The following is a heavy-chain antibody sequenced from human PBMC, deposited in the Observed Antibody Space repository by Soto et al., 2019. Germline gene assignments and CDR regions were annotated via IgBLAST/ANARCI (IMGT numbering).Heavy chain of an antibody. Sequence: PGGSLRLSCAASGFTFRSYSMNWVRQAPGKGLEWVSSISSSNRTINYADSVKGRFIISRDNAKNSLYLQMHSLRDEDTAVYYCAREGWPLLQTGMDVWGQGTTVTVSS. CDR1: GFTFRSYS. CDR3: AREGWPLLQTGMDV. V-gene: IGHV3-48*02. D-gene: IGHD2-15*01. CDR2: ISSSNRTI. J-gene: IGHJ6*02.